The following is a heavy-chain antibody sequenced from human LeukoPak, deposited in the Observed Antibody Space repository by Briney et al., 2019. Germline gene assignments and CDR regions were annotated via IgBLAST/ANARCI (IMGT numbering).Heavy chain of an antibody. J-gene: IGHJ4*02. CDR3: ARVGATTWY. CDR1: GFTFSSYW. Sequence: PGGSLRLSCLASGFTFSSYWMHWVRQAPGKGLVRVSRINSDGSSTNYADSVKGRFTISRDNARNTLYLQVNSLRAEDTAVYYCARVGATTWYWGQGTLVTVSS. V-gene: IGHV3-74*01. D-gene: IGHD1-26*01. CDR2: INSDGSST.